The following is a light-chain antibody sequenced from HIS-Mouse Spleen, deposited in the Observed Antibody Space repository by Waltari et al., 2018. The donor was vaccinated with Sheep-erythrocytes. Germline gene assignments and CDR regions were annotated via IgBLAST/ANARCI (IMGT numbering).Light chain of an antibody. CDR1: KLGDKY. CDR2: QDS. Sequence: SYELTQPPSVSVSPGQPASITCSGDKLGDKYACWYQQKPGQSPVLVIYQDSKRPSGIPERFSGSNSGNTATLTISGTQAMDEADYYCQAWDSSTVVFGGGNKLTVL. J-gene: IGLJ2*01. V-gene: IGLV3-1*01. CDR3: QAWDSSTVV.